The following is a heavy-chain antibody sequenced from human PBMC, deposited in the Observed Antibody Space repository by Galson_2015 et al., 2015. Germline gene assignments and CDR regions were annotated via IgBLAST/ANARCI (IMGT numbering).Heavy chain of an antibody. CDR3: AKRGRPYSGRGDFDY. D-gene: IGHD3-10*01. V-gene: IGHV3-23*01. J-gene: IGHJ4*02. CDR1: GFTFSAYD. CDR2: FSGSADTT. Sequence: SLRLSCAAVGFTFSAYDMGWVRQAPGKGLECVSGFSGSADTTYFADSVKGRFTLSRDISRNTMYLQMNSLRAEDTAVYYWAKRGRPYSGRGDFDYWGQGTLVTVSS.